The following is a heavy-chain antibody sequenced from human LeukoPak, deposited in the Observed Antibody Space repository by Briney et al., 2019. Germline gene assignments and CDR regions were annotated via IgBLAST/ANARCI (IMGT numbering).Heavy chain of an antibody. J-gene: IGHJ4*02. CDR2: ISSNGGST. D-gene: IGHD1-26*01. V-gene: IGHV3-64*01. Sequence: GGSLRLSCAASGFTFSSYAMHWVRQAPGKGLEYVSAISSNGGSTYYANSVKGRFTISRDKSKNTLYLQMGSLRAEDMAVYYCARAGELLSSPPPFDYWGQGTLVTVSS. CDR3: ARAGELLSSPPPFDY. CDR1: GFTFSSYA.